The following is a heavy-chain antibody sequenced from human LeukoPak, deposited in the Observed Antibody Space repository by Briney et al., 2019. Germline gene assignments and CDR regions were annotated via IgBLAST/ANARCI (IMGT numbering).Heavy chain of an antibody. Sequence: SETLSLTCAVYGGSFSGYYWSWIRQPPGKGLEWIGEINHSGSTNYNPSLKSRVTISVDTSKNQFSLKLSSVTAADTAVYYCARGLPRWSSSWFDYWGQGTQVTVSS. D-gene: IGHD6-13*01. CDR3: ARGLPRWSSSWFDY. CDR2: INHSGST. CDR1: GGSFSGYY. V-gene: IGHV4-34*01. J-gene: IGHJ4*02.